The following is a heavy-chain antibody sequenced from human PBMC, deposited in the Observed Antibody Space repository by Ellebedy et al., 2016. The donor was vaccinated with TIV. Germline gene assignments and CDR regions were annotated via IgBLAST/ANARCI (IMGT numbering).Heavy chain of an antibody. Sequence: SETLSLTXTVSGGSISSYYWSWIRQPPGKGLEWIGYIYYSGSTNYNPSLKSRVTISVDTSKNQFSLKLSSVTAADTALYYCARGSLAVPAAMSPWGQGTLVTVSS. CDR2: IYYSGST. CDR3: ARGSLAVPAAMSP. CDR1: GGSISSYY. J-gene: IGHJ5*02. D-gene: IGHD2-2*01. V-gene: IGHV4-59*01.